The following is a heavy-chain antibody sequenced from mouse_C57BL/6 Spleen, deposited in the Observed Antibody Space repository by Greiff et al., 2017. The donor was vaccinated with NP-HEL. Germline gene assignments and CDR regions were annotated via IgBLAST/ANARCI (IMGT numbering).Heavy chain of an antibody. Sequence: EVKLEESGEGLVKPGGSLKLSCAASGFTFSSYAMSWVRQTPEKRLEWVAYISSGGDYIYYADTVKGRFTISRDNARNTLYLQMSSLKSEDTAMYYCTRETTVVAKLGYFDVWGTGTTVTVSS. J-gene: IGHJ1*03. V-gene: IGHV5-9-1*02. CDR1: GFTFSSYA. CDR3: TRETTVVAKLGYFDV. D-gene: IGHD1-1*01. CDR2: ISSGGDYI.